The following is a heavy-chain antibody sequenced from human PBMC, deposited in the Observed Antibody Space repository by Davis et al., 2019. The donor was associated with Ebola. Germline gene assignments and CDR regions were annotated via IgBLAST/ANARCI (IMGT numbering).Heavy chain of an antibody. D-gene: IGHD6-13*01. CDR2: ISATGRTI. CDR3: ARGLYQQPSYGLDV. CDR1: GFSFSDYY. V-gene: IGHV3-11*01. J-gene: IGHJ6*04. Sequence: GESLKISCAASGFSFSDYYMIWIRQAPGKGLEWLSYISATGRTIYYADSVRGRFAISRDNAWNSLFLQLNSLRPDDTAVYYCARGLYQQPSYGLDVWGKGTTVTVSS.